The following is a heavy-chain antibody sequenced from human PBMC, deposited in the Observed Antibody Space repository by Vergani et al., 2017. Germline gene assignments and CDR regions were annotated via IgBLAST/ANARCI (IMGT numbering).Heavy chain of an antibody. Sequence: QVQLQQWGAGLLKPSETLSLTCAVYGGSFSGYYWSWIRQPPGKGLEWIGEIKHSGSTNYNPSLKSRVTISVDTSKNQFSLKLSSVTAADTAVYYCARGYDFWSGYCDYWGQGTLVTVSS. CDR2: IKHSGST. CDR1: GGSFSGYY. D-gene: IGHD3-3*01. V-gene: IGHV4-34*01. J-gene: IGHJ4*02. CDR3: ARGYDFWSGYCDY.